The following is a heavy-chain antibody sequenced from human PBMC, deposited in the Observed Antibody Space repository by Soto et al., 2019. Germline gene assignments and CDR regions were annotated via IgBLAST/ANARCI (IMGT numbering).Heavy chain of an antibody. V-gene: IGHV4-59*01. CDR1: Y. Sequence: YWSWIRQPPGRGLEWIGHIYYSGSTNYNPSLKSRVTISVDTSKNQFSLKLSSVTAADTAVYYCARSNPAYYDSSGSLDYWGQGTLVTVSS. J-gene: IGHJ4*02. CDR3: ARSNPAYYDSSGSLDY. D-gene: IGHD3-22*01. CDR2: IYYSGST.